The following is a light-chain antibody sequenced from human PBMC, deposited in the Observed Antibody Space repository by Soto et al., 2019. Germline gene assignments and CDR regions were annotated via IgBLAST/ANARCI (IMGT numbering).Light chain of an antibody. CDR1: QGIRKD. CDR3: LQDYNFLRT. J-gene: IGKJ1*01. CDR2: GSS. Sequence: ATQMAQSPSSLSASVGDRVTITCRASQGIRKDLAWYQQKPGKAPKLLIDGSSTLQSGVPSRFSGSGSGTDFPLTISSLQPEDFATYYCLQDYNFLRTFGQGTQVEIK. V-gene: IGKV1-6*01.